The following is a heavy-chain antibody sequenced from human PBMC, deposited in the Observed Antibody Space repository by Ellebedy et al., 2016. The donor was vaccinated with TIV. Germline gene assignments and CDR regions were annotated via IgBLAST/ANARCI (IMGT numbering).Heavy chain of an antibody. CDR3: ARGHASGQSKDAFDL. Sequence: GGSLRLSCVASGFTFSSAWMHWVRQAPGEGLVWVALIKTDWNDATYADSVRGRFTISRDNAKDKLYLQMNSLRAEDTAVYFCARGHASGQSKDAFDLWGPGTMVTVSS. V-gene: IGHV3-74*01. D-gene: IGHD2-15*01. CDR1: GFTFSSAW. J-gene: IGHJ3*01. CDR2: IKTDWNDA.